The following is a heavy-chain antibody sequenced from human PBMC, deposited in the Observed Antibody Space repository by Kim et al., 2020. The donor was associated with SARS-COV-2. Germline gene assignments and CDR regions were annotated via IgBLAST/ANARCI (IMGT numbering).Heavy chain of an antibody. J-gene: IGHJ5*02. CDR2: IYYSGST. Sequence: SETLSLTCTVSGGSISSYYWSWIRQPPGKGLEWIGYIYYSGSTNYNPSLKSRVTISVDTSKNQFSLKLSSVTAADTAVYYCARAPSYCSGGSCYGWFDPWGQGTLVTVSS. D-gene: IGHD2-15*01. CDR1: GGSISSYY. CDR3: ARAPSYCSGGSCYGWFDP. V-gene: IGHV4-59*13.